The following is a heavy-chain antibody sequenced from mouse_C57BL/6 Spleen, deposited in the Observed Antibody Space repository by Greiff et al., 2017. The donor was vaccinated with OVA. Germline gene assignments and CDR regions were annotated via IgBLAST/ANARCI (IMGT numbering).Heavy chain of an antibody. Sequence: VKLQQPGAELVKPGASVKLSCKASGYTFTSYWMHWVKQRPGRGLEWIGRIDPNSGGTKYNEKFKSKATLTVDKPSSTAYMQLSSLTSEDFAVYYCARSSGSSFWYFDVWGTGTTVTVSS. CDR1: GYTFTSYW. CDR2: IDPNSGGT. D-gene: IGHD1-1*01. V-gene: IGHV1-72*01. CDR3: ARSSGSSFWYFDV. J-gene: IGHJ1*03.